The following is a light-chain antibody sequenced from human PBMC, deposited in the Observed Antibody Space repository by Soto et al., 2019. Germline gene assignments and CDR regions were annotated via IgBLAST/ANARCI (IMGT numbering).Light chain of an antibody. J-gene: IGLJ3*02. CDR3: CSYAGNSTWV. CDR2: EGT. CDR1: SSDVGSYNL. V-gene: IGLV2-23*01. Sequence: QSVLTQPASVSGSPRQSGTISCTGTSSDVGSYNLVSGYQQHPGKAPKFIIYEGTKRPAGVSIRFSGSKSDNTASLTISGLQTGDEADYYCCSYAGNSTWVFGGGTQLTVL.